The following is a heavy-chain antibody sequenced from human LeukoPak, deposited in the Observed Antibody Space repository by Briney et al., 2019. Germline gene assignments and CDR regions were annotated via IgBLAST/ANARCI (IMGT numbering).Heavy chain of an antibody. CDR3: ARLNDGFDI. V-gene: IGHV5-51*01. Sequence: GGALKISCKGSGYRVSRYWIALVGQMAGEGLQWMGIIDPGDSETRYSPSFQGQVTITADKSISTAYLQWSSLKASDTAMYYCARLNDGFDIWGQGAMVIVSS. CDR1: GYRVSRYW. J-gene: IGHJ3*02. CDR2: IDPGDSET.